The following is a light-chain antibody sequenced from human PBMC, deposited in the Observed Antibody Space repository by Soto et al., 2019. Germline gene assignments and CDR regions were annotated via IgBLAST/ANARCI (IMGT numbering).Light chain of an antibody. Sequence: DIVMTQSPLSLPVTPGGPAPISCRPIQGLLLRIGTTYLDWYLQKPGQSPQLLIYLGSNRASGVPDRFSGSGSGTDFTLKISRVEAEDVGVYYCMQALQTPPYTFGQGTKLEIK. V-gene: IGKV2-28*01. J-gene: IGKJ2*01. CDR1: QGLLLRIGTTY. CDR2: LGS. CDR3: MQALQTPPYT.